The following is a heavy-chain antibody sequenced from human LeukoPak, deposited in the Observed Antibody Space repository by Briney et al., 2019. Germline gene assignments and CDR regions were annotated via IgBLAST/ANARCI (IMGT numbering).Heavy chain of an antibody. V-gene: IGHV3-48*03. CDR3: ARKKGRGLDL. CDR2: ISSSGIGI. Sequence: PGGSLRLSCAASGFTFSSFEMKWVRQAPGKGLEWVSYISSSGIGIYYTDSVKGRFTISRDNAKNSLYLQMNTLRAEDTALYYCARKKGRGLDLWGQGTTVTVSS. J-gene: IGHJ6*02. CDR1: GFTFSSFE. D-gene: IGHD1-26*01.